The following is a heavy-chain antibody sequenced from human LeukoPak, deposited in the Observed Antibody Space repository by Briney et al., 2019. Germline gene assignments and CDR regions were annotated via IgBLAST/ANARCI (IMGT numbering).Heavy chain of an antibody. V-gene: IGHV3-66*01. Sequence: ETLSLTCTVSGGSISNYYWGWVRQAPGKGLEWVSVIYSGGSTYYADSVKGRFTISRDNSKNTLYLQMNSLRVEDTAVYYCARDPLSSSSFDLWGQGTLVTVSS. J-gene: IGHJ4*02. CDR2: IYSGGST. CDR3: ARDPLSSSSFDL. D-gene: IGHD6-13*01. CDR1: GGSISNYY.